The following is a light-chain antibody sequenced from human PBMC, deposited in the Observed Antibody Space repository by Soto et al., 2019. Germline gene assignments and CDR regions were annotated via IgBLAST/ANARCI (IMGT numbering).Light chain of an antibody. J-gene: IGKJ5*01. CDR1: QDITNY. V-gene: IGKV1-33*01. Sequence: DIPMIESPSSLSASVGDRVTITCQASQDITNYVNWYQQKPGKAPKLLIYDASNLETGVPSRFSGSGSGTDFTFTISSLQPEDIATFYCQQYYNLPITFGQGTRLEI. CDR3: QQYYNLPIT. CDR2: DAS.